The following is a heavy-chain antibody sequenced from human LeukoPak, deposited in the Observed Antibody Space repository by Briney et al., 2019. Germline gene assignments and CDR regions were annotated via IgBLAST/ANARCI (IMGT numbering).Heavy chain of an antibody. V-gene: IGHV3-23*01. Sequence: PGGSLRLSCAASGFTFSSYAMSWVRQAPGKGLEWVSAISGSGGSTYYADSVKGRFTISRDNSKNTLYLQMNSLRAEDTDVYYCAKDRLPYYDSSGYPLDYWGQGTLVTVSS. D-gene: IGHD3-22*01. J-gene: IGHJ4*02. CDR3: AKDRLPYYDSSGYPLDY. CDR1: GFTFSSYA. CDR2: ISGSGGST.